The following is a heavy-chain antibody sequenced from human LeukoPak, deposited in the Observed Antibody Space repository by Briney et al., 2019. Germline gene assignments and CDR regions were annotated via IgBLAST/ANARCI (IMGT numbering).Heavy chain of an antibody. J-gene: IGHJ6*03. CDR1: GYTFTGYY. V-gene: IGHV1-2*02. CDR2: INPNSGGT. D-gene: IGHD3-3*01. Sequence: PGASVKVSCKASGYTFTGYYMHWVRQAPGQGLEWMGWINPNSGGTNYAQKFQGRVTMTRDTSISTAYMELSRLRSDDTAVYYCARSTIFDYYYYMDVWGKGTTVTVSS. CDR3: ARSTIFDYYYYMDV.